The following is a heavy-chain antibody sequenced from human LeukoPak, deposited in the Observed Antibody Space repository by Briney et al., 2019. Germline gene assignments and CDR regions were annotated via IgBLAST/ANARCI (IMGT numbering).Heavy chain of an antibody. CDR3: TRVGEGGY. CDR2: IRDDGSTR. V-gene: IGHV3-30*02. Sequence: PGGSLRLSCAASGFTFSSYAMHWVRQAPGKGLEWVAFIRDDGSTRYYAESVKGRFTVSRDNSKNTLYLQMDSLRIEDTAVYYCTRVGEGGYGGQGTLATVS. D-gene: IGHD3-16*01. J-gene: IGHJ4*02. CDR1: GFTFSSYA.